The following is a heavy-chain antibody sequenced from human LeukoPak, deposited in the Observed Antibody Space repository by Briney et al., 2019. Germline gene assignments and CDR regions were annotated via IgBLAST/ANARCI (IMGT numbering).Heavy chain of an antibody. CDR3: ARLPGLKYYYYGMDV. V-gene: IGHV4-59*08. CDR2: IYYSGST. CDR1: GGSISNYY. D-gene: IGHD3-22*01. J-gene: IGHJ6*02. Sequence: KTSETLSLTCTVSGGSISNYYWSWIRQPPGKGLEWIGYIYYSGSTTYNPSLKSRVTISVDTSKNQFSLKLSSVTAADTAVYYCARLPGLKYYYYGMDVWGQGTTVTVSS.